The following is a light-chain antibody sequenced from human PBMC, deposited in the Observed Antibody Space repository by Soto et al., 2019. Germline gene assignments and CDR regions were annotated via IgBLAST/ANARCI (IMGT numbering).Light chain of an antibody. V-gene: IGKV1-39*01. J-gene: IGKJ1*01. Sequence: DIQMTQSPSSLSASVGDRVTITCRASQTITNYLNWYQQKPGKAPKLLIYAASTLLSGVPARFSGGGSGTVFTLITDGRQPEVFETYYCKQSYSPPWTSGKGTKVKIK. CDR3: KQSYSPPWT. CDR1: QTITNY. CDR2: AAS.